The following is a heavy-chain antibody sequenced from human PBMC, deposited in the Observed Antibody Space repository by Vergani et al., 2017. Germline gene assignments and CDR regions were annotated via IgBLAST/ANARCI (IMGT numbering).Heavy chain of an antibody. V-gene: IGHV4-59*01. CDR2: IYYSVST. D-gene: IGHD6-6*01. J-gene: IGHJ6*03. CDR1: GGSISRSY. Sequence: QVQLQESGPGLVKPSETLSLTCTVSGGSISRSYWSWIRQPPGKGLEWIGYIYYSVSTNYNPSLKSRVTISEDTSKNQFSLKLSSVTAADTAVYYCARGGIAARPYYYYYYMDVWGKGTTVTVSS. CDR3: ARGGIAARPYYYYYYMDV.